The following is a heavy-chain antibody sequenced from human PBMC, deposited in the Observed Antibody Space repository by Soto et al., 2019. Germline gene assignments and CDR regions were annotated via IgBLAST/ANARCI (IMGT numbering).Heavy chain of an antibody. D-gene: IGHD6-13*01. V-gene: IGHV1-69*06. CDR3: AFHSGSSRGSFTPLSGWDP. CDR1: GGTFSSYA. Sequence: QVLLLQSGAEVKKAGSSVRVSCKASGGTFSSYAISWVGQAPGQGLEWMGGIIPLYGTVTYAQNFRGRVTITADKSKNTPYMELSSLKSEDTAVYYCAFHSGSSRGSFTPLSGWDPWGQGTLVTVSS. CDR2: IIPLYGTV. J-gene: IGHJ5*02.